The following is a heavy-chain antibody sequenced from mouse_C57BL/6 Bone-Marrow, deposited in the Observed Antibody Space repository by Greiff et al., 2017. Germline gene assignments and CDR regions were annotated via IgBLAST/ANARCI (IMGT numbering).Heavy chain of an antibody. CDR2: ISDGGSYT. V-gene: IGHV5-4*03. D-gene: IGHD2-1*01. Sequence: EVMLVESGGGLVKPGGSLKLSCAASGFTFSSYAMSWVRQTPEKRLEWVATISDGGSYTYYPDNVKGRFTISRDNAKNNLYLQMSHLKSEDTAMYYCARGYGNYWYFDVWGTGTTVTVSS. J-gene: IGHJ1*03. CDR1: GFTFSSYA. CDR3: ARGYGNYWYFDV.